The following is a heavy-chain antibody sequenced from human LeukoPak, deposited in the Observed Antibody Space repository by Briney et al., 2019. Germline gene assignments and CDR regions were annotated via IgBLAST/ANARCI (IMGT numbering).Heavy chain of an antibody. Sequence: GGSLRLSWAASGFTFSDYYMSWIRQAPGKGLEWVSYISSSGSTIYYADSVKGRFTISRDNAKNSLYLQMNSLRAEDTAVYYCATREIITGTTSDYWGQGTLVTVSS. CDR2: ISSSGSTI. J-gene: IGHJ4*02. CDR1: GFTFSDYY. V-gene: IGHV3-11*01. D-gene: IGHD1-20*01. CDR3: ATREIITGTTSDY.